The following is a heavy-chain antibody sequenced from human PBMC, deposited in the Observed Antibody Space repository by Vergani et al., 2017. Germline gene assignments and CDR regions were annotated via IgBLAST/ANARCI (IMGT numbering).Heavy chain of an antibody. CDR3: AKANPRNSGYDYLYYYHAMDV. J-gene: IGHJ6*02. V-gene: IGHV3-23*01. Sequence: EVQLLESGGDLVQPGGSLRLSCAASGFTFNHYAMNWVRQAPGKGLEWVSGISGSGGSTYYAGSVKGRFTISRDSSKNTLYLQMNSLSAVDTAVYYSAKANPRNSGYDYLYYYHAMDVWGQGTTVTVSS. CDR1: GFTFNHYA. D-gene: IGHD5-12*01. CDR2: ISGSGGST.